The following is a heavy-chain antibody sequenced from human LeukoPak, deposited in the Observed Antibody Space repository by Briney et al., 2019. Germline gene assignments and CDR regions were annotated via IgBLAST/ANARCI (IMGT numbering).Heavy chain of an antibody. Sequence: SETLSLTCTVSGGSISGDYWSWIRQPAGTGLEWIGRIYTSGSTNYNPSLKSRVTMSVDTSKNQFSLKLSSVTAADTAVYYCARGHRWVANYMDVWGKGTTVTVSS. D-gene: IGHD2-15*01. CDR2: IYTSGST. J-gene: IGHJ6*03. CDR1: GGSISGDY. CDR3: ARGHRWVANYMDV. V-gene: IGHV4-4*07.